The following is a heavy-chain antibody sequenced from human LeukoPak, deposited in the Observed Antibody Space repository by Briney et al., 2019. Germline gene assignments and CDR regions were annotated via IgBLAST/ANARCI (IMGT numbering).Heavy chain of an antibody. CDR1: GGSFSGFY. Sequence: SETLSLTCAVYGGSFSGFYCRWSRQSPGKGLEWIGEIKHSGSTNYNSSLKSRVTISGDTSKNQFSLKLSSVTAADTAVYYCARGRNYYDSSGYPYYDYWGQGTLVTVSS. J-gene: IGHJ4*02. CDR3: ARGRNYYDSSGYPYYDY. V-gene: IGHV4-34*01. CDR2: IKHSGST. D-gene: IGHD3-22*01.